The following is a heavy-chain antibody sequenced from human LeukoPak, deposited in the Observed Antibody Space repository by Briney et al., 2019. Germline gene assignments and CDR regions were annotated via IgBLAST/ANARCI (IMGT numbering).Heavy chain of an antibody. D-gene: IGHD3-16*02. CDR2: IYYTGST. CDR1: GDSISSSSTYY. J-gene: IGHJ6*03. CDR3: ARVSQDYDYVWGSYRYYYYYMDV. Sequence: SETLSLTCTVSGDSISSSSTYYWGWIRQPPGKGLEWIGNIYYTGSTYYNPSLKSRVTISVDTSKNQFSLKLSSVTAADTAVYYCARVSQDYDYVWGSYRYYYYYMDVWGKGTTVTVSS. V-gene: IGHV4-39*07.